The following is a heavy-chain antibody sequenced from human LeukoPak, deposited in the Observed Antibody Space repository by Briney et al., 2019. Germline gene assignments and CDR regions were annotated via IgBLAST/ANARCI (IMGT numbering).Heavy chain of an antibody. CDR2: IKQDGSEK. J-gene: IGHJ4*02. D-gene: IGHD6-19*01. Sequence: PGGSLRLSCAGSGFTFSGYWMSWVRQAPGKGLEWVANIKQDGSEKYYVDSVKGRFTISRDNAKNSLYLQMNSLRAEDTAVYYCARDIQVRGQWLCWGQGTLVTVSS. V-gene: IGHV3-7*01. CDR1: GFTFSGYW. CDR3: ARDIQVRGQWLC.